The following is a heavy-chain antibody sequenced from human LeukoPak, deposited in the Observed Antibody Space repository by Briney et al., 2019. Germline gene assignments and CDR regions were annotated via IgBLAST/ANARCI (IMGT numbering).Heavy chain of an antibody. V-gene: IGHV1-18*01. CDR3: ARVELRWSGELLFGKKNWFDP. Sequence: GASVKVSCKASGYTFTSYGIIWVRQAPGQGLECMGWISAYNGNTHYARKLQGRVTMSTDTATSTAYMELRSLRSDDTAVYYCARVELRWSGELLFGKKNWFDPWGQGTLVTVSS. J-gene: IGHJ5*02. D-gene: IGHD3-10*01. CDR2: ISAYNGNT. CDR1: GYTFTSYG.